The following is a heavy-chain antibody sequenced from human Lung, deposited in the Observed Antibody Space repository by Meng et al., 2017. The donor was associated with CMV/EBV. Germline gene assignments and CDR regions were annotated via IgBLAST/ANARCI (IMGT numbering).Heavy chain of an antibody. CDR3: ARYPTTGTYYYYNGMDV. Sequence: GESLKISCAASGFTFSNYAMSWVRQAPGKGLEWVSGIAGSGSHTFYTDSVKGRFTISRDNVKNTLYLQMNVLRVEDTALYYCARYPTTGTYYYYNGMDVWGLGTTVTFSS. J-gene: IGHJ6*02. D-gene: IGHD4-17*01. CDR1: GFTFSNYA. CDR2: IAGSGSHT. V-gene: IGHV3-23*01.